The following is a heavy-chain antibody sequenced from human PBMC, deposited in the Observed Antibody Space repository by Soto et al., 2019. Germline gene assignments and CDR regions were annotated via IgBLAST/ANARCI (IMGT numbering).Heavy chain of an antibody. CDR1: GYTFTRYG. CDR3: ARRLGSYYYGMDV. Sequence: ASVKVSCKASGYTFTRYGISWVRQAPGQGLEWMGWISTYNGNTNDAQKLQGRVTMTTDSSTNTAYMDLRSLTSDDTAVYFCARRLGSYYYGMDVWGQGTTVTVSS. D-gene: IGHD3-16*01. J-gene: IGHJ6*02. CDR2: ISTYNGNT. V-gene: IGHV1-18*01.